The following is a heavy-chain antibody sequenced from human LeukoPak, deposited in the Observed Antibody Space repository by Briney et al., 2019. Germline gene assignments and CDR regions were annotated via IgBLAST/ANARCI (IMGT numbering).Heavy chain of an antibody. D-gene: IGHD5-24*01. Sequence: PSETLSLTCTVSGGSISSYYWSWIRQPPGKGLEWIGYIYDSGTTAYSPSLKRRVTMSVDTSKNQFSLNLNSVTAADTAVYYCARDPDGYKFFDYWGRGSPVIVSS. CDR3: ARDPDGYKFFDY. CDR2: IYDSGTT. V-gene: IGHV4-59*01. CDR1: GGSISSYY. J-gene: IGHJ4*02.